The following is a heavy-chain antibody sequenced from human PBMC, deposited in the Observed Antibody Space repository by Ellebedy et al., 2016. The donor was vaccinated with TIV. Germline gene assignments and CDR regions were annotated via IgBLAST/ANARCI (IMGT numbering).Heavy chain of an antibody. D-gene: IGHD1-26*01. CDR1: GYTFTGYY. CDR3: AREGMVVGATSFGRLGFDP. CDR2: INPNSGGT. J-gene: IGHJ5*02. Sequence: AASVKVSCKASGYTFTGYYMHWVRQAPGQGLEWMGWINPNSGGTNYAQKFQGWVTMTRDTSISTAYMELSRLRSDDTAVYYCAREGMVVGATSFGRLGFDPWGQGTLVTVSS. V-gene: IGHV1-2*04.